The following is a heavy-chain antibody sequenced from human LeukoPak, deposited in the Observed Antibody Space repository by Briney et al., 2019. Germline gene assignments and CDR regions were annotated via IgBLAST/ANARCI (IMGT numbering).Heavy chain of an antibody. CDR2: ISSSSSYI. CDR1: GFTFSSYS. CDR3: ARDGLHLGLGAFDI. Sequence: GGSLRLSCAASGFTFSSYSMNWVRQAPGKGLEWVSSISSSSSYIYYADSVKGRFTISRDNAKNSLHLQMNSLRAEDTAVYYCARDGLHLGLGAFDIWGQGTMVTVSS. V-gene: IGHV3-21*01. J-gene: IGHJ3*02. D-gene: IGHD3-16*01.